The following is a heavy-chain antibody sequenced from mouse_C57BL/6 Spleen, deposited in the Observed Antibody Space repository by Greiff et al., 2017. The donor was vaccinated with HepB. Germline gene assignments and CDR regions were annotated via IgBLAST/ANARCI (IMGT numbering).Heavy chain of an antibody. CDR1: GYTFTSYW. CDR3: TPSTVVATNWYFDV. D-gene: IGHD1-1*01. J-gene: IGHJ1*03. V-gene: IGHV1-5*01. CDR2: IYPGNSDT. Sequence: VQLKQSGTVLARPGASVKMSCKTSGYTFTSYWMHWVKQRPGQGLEWIGAIYPGNSDTSYNQKFKGKAKLTAVTSASTAYMELSSLTNEDSAVYYCTPSTVVATNWYFDVWGTGTTVTVSS.